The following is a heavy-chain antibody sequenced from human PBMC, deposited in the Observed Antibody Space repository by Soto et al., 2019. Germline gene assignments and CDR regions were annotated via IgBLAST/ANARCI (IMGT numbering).Heavy chain of an antibody. D-gene: IGHD6-6*01. CDR2: ISGSGGST. J-gene: IGHJ4*02. V-gene: IGHV3-23*01. CDR1: GFTFSSYA. Sequence: EVQLLESGGGLVQPGGSLRLSCAASGFTFSSYAMSWVRQAPGKGLEWVSAISGSGGSTYYADSVKGRFTISRDNSKNTLYLQMNSLRAEDTAVYYCAMGGQLVLDYFDHWGQGTLVTVSS. CDR3: AMGGQLVLDYFDH.